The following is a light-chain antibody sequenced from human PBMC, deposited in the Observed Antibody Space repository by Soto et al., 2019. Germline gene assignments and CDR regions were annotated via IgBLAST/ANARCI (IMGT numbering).Light chain of an antibody. CDR2: GAS. CDR1: QTVRNNY. V-gene: IGKV3-20*01. CDR3: QQYGSSPPIT. Sequence: EFVLTQSPGTLSLSPGERATLSCRASQTVRNNYLAWYQQKPGQAPRLLIYGASSRAPGIPDRFSGSGSGTDFTLTISRLEPEDFAVYYCQQYGSSPPITFGQGTRLEIK. J-gene: IGKJ5*01.